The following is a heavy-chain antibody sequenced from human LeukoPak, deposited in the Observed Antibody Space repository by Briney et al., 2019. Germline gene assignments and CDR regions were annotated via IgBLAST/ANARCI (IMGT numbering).Heavy chain of an antibody. CDR2: INPSGGST. V-gene: IGHV1-46*01. CDR1: GYTFTSYY. J-gene: IGHJ4*02. Sequence: WASVKVPCKASGYTFTSYYMHWVRQAPGQGLEWMGIINPSGGSTSYAQKFQGRVTMTRDTSTSTVYMELSSLRSEDTAVYYCARMGSGYDGLDYWGQGTLVTVSS. D-gene: IGHD5-12*01. CDR3: ARMGSGYDGLDY.